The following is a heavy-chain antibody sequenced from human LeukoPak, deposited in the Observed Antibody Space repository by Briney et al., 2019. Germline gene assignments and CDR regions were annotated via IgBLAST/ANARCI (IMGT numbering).Heavy chain of an antibody. CDR3: AREHYYDSSGYRVDAFDI. CDR2: ISSSGSTI. V-gene: IGHV3-11*04. J-gene: IGHJ3*02. D-gene: IGHD3-22*01. CDR1: GFTFSDYY. Sequence: GGSLRLSCAASGFTFSDYYMSWIRQAPGKGLEWVSYISSSGSTIYYADSVKGRFTISRDNAKNSLYLQMNSLRAEDTAVYYCAREHYYDSSGYRVDAFDIWGQGTMVTVSS.